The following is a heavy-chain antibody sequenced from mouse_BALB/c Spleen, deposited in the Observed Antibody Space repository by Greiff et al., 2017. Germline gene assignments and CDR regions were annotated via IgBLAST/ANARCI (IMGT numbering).Heavy chain of an antibody. CDR1: GFSLTSYG. D-gene: IGHD2-2*01. Sequence: QVQLQQSGPGLVQPSQSLSITCTVSGFSLTSYGVHWVRQSPGKGLEWLGVIWSGGSTDYNAAFISRLSISKDNSKSQVFFKMNSLQANDTAIYYCARRGGLVTTRDYYAMDYWGQGTSVTVSS. J-gene: IGHJ4*01. CDR2: IWSGGST. CDR3: ARRGGLVTTRDYYAMDY. V-gene: IGHV2-2*02.